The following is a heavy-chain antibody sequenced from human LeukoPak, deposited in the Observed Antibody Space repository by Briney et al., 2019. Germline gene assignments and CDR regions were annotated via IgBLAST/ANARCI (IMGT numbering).Heavy chain of an antibody. CDR2: INGGGS. D-gene: IGHD3-10*01. CDR3: AKVRVPPADYFDY. CDR1: GFTFSTSA. J-gene: IGHJ4*02. Sequence: GGSLRLSCAASGFTFSTSAMSWVRQAPGKGLEWVSGINGGGSYYAESVKGRFTISRDNSESTLYLQMNSLSAEDTAVYYCAKVRVPPADYFDYWGQGTLVTLSS. V-gene: IGHV3-23*01.